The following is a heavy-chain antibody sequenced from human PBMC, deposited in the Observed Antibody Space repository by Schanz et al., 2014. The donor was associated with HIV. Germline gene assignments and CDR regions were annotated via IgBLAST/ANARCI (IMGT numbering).Heavy chain of an antibody. D-gene: IGHD2-21*02. CDR1: GFTFSSDA. CDR3: ARDRMTANWKNSMDP. CDR2: ISGSGGST. Sequence: EVQLLESGGGLVQPGGSLRLSCAASGFTFSSDAMSWVRQAPGTGLEWVSIISGSGGSTYYADSVKGRFTISRDNSKNTLYLQMNSLSAEDTAVYYCARDRMTANWKNSMDPWGQGTTVTVSS. V-gene: IGHV3-23*01. J-gene: IGHJ6*02.